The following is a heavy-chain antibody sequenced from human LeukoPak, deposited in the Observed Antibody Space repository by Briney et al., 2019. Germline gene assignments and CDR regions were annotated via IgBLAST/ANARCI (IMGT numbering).Heavy chain of an antibody. CDR2: IIPIFGTA. CDR1: RGIFSRYA. J-gene: IGHJ4*02. CDR3: PRASGLYYFDY. V-gene: IGHV1-69*05. Sequence: AVKVSCKASRGIFSRYAISWVRPAPGQGLEWMGGIIPIFGTAHFAQKFQRRVTITTDESMSTAYMELSSRRAEDTAVYYCPRASGLYYFDYWGQGTLVTVRS.